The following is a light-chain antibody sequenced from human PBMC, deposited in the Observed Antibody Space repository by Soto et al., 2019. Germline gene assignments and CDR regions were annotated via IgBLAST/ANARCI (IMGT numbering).Light chain of an antibody. CDR1: QNVGIW. V-gene: IGKV1-5*03. CDR2: KAS. J-gene: IGKJ1*01. CDR3: QQNNRYPWT. Sequence: DIQMTQSPSTLSASVGERVTINCRASQNVGIWLAWYQQKPGKAPNLLIYKASNLEKGVPSRFSGSGSGTEFTLTISSLQPDDLATYYCQQNNRYPWTFGQGTKVDIK.